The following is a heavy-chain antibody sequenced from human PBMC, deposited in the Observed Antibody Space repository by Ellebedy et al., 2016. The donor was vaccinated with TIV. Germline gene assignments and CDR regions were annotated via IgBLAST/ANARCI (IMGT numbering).Heavy chain of an antibody. V-gene: IGHV3-33*01. Sequence: GESLKISXAASGFTFSSYGMHWVRQAPGKGLEWVAVIWYDGSNKYYADSVKGRFTISRDNSKNTLYLQMNSLRAEDTAVYYCARDLVTTDYWGQGTLVTVSS. CDR1: GFTFSSYG. CDR2: IWYDGSNK. CDR3: ARDLVTTDY. J-gene: IGHJ4*02. D-gene: IGHD4-23*01.